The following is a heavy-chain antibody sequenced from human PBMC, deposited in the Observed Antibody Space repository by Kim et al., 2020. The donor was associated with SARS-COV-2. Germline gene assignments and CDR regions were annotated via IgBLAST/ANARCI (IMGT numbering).Heavy chain of an antibody. CDR2: IYYSGST. V-gene: IGHV4-39*01. J-gene: IGHJ4*02. Sequence: SETLSLTCTVSGGSISSSSYYWGWIRQPPGKGLEWIGSIYYSGSTYYNPSLKSRVTISVDTSKNQFSLKLSSVTAADTAVYYCARIVVVPAAIDYWGQGTLVTVSS. CDR3: ARIVVVPAAIDY. D-gene: IGHD2-2*01. CDR1: GGSISSSSYY.